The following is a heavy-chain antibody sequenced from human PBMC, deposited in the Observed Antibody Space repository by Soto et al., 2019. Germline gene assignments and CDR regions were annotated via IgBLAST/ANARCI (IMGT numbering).Heavy chain of an antibody. J-gene: IGHJ4*02. D-gene: IGHD3-22*01. CDR3: ARGQAYYYDSSCYYADLDY. V-gene: IGHV3-33*01. CDR1: GFTFSSYG. Sequence: QVQLVESGGGVVQPGRSLRLSCAASGFTFSSYGMHWVRQAPGKGLEWVAVIWYDGSNKYYADSVKGRFTISRDNSKNTLYLQMNSLRAEDTAVYYCARGQAYYYDSSCYYADLDYWGQGTLVTVSS. CDR2: IWYDGSNK.